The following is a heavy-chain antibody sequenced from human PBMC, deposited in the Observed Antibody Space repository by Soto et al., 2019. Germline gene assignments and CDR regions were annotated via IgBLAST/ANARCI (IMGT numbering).Heavy chain of an antibody. D-gene: IGHD3-10*01. CDR3: AKEGNRVRGPDY. V-gene: IGHV4-59*01. Sequence: SETLSLTCTVSGGSICSYDWSWIRQPPGKGLEWIGFISHSGSTNYNPSLKSRVTISKDTSKNQFSLKLSSVTAADTAVYYCAKEGNRVRGPDYWGQGTLVTVSS. CDR2: ISHSGST. J-gene: IGHJ4*02. CDR1: GGSICSYD.